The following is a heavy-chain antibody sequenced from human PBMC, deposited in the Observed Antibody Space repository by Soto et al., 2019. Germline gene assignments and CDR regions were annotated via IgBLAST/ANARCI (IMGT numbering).Heavy chain of an antibody. CDR1: GGSISSSSYY. CDR3: ARHVYGSGSYYFHYYYYGMDV. V-gene: IGHV4-39*01. J-gene: IGHJ6*02. CDR2: IYYSGST. Sequence: SETLSLTCTVSGGSISSSSYYWGWIRQPPGKGLEWIGSIYYSGSTYYNPSLKSRVTISVDTSKNQFSLKLSSVTAADTAVYYCARHVYGSGSYYFHYYYYGMDVWGQGTTVTVSS. D-gene: IGHD3-10*01.